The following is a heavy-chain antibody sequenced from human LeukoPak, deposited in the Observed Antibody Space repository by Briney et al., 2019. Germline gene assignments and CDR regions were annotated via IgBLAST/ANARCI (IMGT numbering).Heavy chain of an antibody. CDR3: ARAGDS. CDR1: GFTFSSYG. CDR2: IWYDGSNK. V-gene: IGHV3-33*01. J-gene: IGHJ4*02. D-gene: IGHD3-10*01. Sequence: GGSLRLSCAASGFTFSSYGMHWVRQAPGKGLEWVAVIWYDGSNKYYGDSVKGRFTISRDNSKKTLYLQMNSLRAEDTAVYYCARAGDSWGQGTLVTVSS.